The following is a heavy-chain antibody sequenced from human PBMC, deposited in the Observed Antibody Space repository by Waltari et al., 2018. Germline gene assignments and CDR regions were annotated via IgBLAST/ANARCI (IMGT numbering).Heavy chain of an antibody. Sequence: QVQLQESGPGLVKPSETLSLPCAVSGYSISSGYYWGWIRQPPGKGLEWIGSIYHSGSTYYNPSLKSRVTISVDTSKNQFSLKLSSVTAADTAVYYCARGLRGTDYFDYWGQGTLVTVSS. CDR2: IYHSGST. CDR3: ARGLRGTDYFDY. D-gene: IGHD4-17*01. CDR1: GYSISSGYY. J-gene: IGHJ4*02. V-gene: IGHV4-38-2*01.